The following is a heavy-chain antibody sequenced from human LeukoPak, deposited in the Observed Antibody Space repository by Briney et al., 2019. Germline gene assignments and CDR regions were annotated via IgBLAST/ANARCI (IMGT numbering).Heavy chain of an antibody. V-gene: IGHV1-24*01. Sequence: ASVTVSCKVSGYTLTELSMHWVRQAPGKGLEWMGGFDPEDGETIYAQKFQGRVTMTEDTSTDTAYMELSSLRSEDTAVYYCATGGLGELSLAYWGQGTLVTVSS. CDR1: GYTLTELS. J-gene: IGHJ4*02. D-gene: IGHD3-16*02. CDR2: FDPEDGET. CDR3: ATGGLGELSLAY.